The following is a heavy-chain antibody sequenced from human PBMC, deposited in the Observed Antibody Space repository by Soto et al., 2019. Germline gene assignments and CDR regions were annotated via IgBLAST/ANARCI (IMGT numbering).Heavy chain of an antibody. D-gene: IGHD3-10*01. V-gene: IGHV1-69*13. J-gene: IGHJ6*02. Sequence: SAQVSFKASGGTFISYAISWVRQAPGQGLEWMGGIIPIFGTANYAQKFQGRVTITADESTSTAYMELSSLRSEDTAVYYCAREPITMVRGYYYYGMDVWGQGTTVTVSS. CDR2: IIPIFGTA. CDR3: AREPITMVRGYYYYGMDV. CDR1: GGTFISYA.